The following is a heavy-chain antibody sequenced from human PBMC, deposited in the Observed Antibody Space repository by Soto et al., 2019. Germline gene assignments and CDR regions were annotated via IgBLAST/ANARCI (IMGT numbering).Heavy chain of an antibody. V-gene: IGHV1-69*13. Sequence: SVKVSCKASGYTFTNNVINWVRQAPGQGLEWMGWIIPIFGTANYAQKFQGRVTITADESTSTAYMELSSLRSEDTAVHYCARDRRSSSWYSEFDPWGQGTLVTVSS. CDR3: ARDRRSSSWYSEFDP. CDR1: GYTFTNNV. J-gene: IGHJ5*02. D-gene: IGHD6-13*01. CDR2: IIPIFGTA.